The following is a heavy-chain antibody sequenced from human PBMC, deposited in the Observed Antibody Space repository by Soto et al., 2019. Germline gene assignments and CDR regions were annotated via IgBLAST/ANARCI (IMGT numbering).Heavy chain of an antibody. Sequence: ASVKVSCKAFGGTFSSYAISWVRQAPGQGLEWMGWINAYNGNTNYAQKLQGRVTMTTDTSTSTAYMELRSLRSDDTAVYYCARDVGYGLIDYWGQGTLVTVSS. CDR3: ARDVGYGLIDY. CDR2: INAYNGNT. V-gene: IGHV1-18*01. J-gene: IGHJ4*02. CDR1: GGTFSSYA. D-gene: IGHD5-18*01.